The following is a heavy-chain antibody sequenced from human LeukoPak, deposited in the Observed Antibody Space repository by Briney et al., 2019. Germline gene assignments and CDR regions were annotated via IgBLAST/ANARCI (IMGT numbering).Heavy chain of an antibody. CDR3: ASQQSSGWPPRGDDY. D-gene: IGHD6-19*01. Sequence: SETLSLTCAVSGGSMSSSGYYWGWIRQPPGKGLEWIGNTYYSGTTHYNPSLASRVTISVATSKSQFPLMLTSVTAADTAVYYCASQQSSGWPPRGDDYWGQEMLVTVSS. V-gene: IGHV4-39*01. CDR2: TYYSGTT. J-gene: IGHJ4*02. CDR1: GGSMSSSGYY.